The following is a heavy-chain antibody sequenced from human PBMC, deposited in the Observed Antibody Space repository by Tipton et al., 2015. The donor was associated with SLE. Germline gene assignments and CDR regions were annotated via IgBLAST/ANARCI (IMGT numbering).Heavy chain of an antibody. V-gene: IGHV4-59*12. Sequence: TLSLTCTVSGGSISSYYWSWIRQPPGKGLEWIGYIYYSGSTNYNPSLKSRVTISVDTSKNQFSLKLSSVTAADTAVYYCARQNPGGYMDVWGKGTTVTVSS. CDR1: GGSISSYY. D-gene: IGHD3-16*01. CDR2: IYYSGST. J-gene: IGHJ6*03. CDR3: ARQNPGGYMDV.